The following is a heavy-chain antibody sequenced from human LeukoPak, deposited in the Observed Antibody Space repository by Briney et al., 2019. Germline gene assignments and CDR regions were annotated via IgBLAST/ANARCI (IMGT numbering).Heavy chain of an antibody. V-gene: IGHV4-59*08. CDR2: IYYSATT. J-gene: IGHJ6*02. D-gene: IGHD3-16*01. CDR3: ATSAGGNYYAMDV. Sequence: PSETLSLTCTVSGGSISSYYWSWIRQPPGKGLEWIGYIYYSATTSYNPSLKSRVTISVDTSKNQFSLKLSSVTAADTAVYYCATSAGGNYYAMDVWGQGTTVTVSS. CDR1: GGSISSYY.